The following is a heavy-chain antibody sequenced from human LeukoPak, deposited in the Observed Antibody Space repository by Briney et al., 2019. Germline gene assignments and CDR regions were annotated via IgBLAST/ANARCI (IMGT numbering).Heavy chain of an antibody. D-gene: IGHD6-13*01. Sequence: PGGSLRLSCAASGFTFSSYAMSWVRQAPGKGLDWVSAISGSGGSTYYADSVKGRFTISRDNSKNTLYLQMNSLRAEDTAVYYCAKDPQPGSSWWVFFDYWGQGTLVTVSS. CDR2: ISGSGGST. V-gene: IGHV3-23*01. J-gene: IGHJ4*02. CDR3: AKDPQPGSSWWVFFDY. CDR1: GFTFSSYA.